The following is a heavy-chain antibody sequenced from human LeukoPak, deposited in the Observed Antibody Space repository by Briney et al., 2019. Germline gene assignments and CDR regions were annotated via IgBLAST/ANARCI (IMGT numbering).Heavy chain of an antibody. CDR2: IKQDGSEK. Sequence: PGGSLRLSCVVSGFTFSSYWMSCVRQAPGKGLEWVANIKQDGSEKYYVDSVKGRFTISRDNAKNSLYLQMNSLRAEDTAVYYCARDPYSSNWLDGFDIWGQGTMVTVSS. CDR3: ARDPYSSNWLDGFDI. D-gene: IGHD6-13*01. CDR1: GFTFSSYW. J-gene: IGHJ3*02. V-gene: IGHV3-7*05.